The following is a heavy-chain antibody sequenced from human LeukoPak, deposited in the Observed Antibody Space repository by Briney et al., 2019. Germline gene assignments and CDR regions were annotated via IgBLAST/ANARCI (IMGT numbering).Heavy chain of an antibody. D-gene: IGHD2-21*02. CDR2: VYYSGAT. CDR1: GDSLY. V-gene: IGHV4-59*01. J-gene: IGHJ4*02. CDR3: AVVTSHPRYFDH. Sequence: PSETLSLTCSVSGDSLYWSWVRQSPGTGLQWIGTVYYSGATNYNPSLASRVTMSLDMSKSQFSLKLSSVTAADTAIYYCAVVTSHPRYFDHWGQGTLITVSS.